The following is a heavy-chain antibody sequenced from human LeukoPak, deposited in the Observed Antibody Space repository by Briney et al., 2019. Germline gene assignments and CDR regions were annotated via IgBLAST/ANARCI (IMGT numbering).Heavy chain of an antibody. V-gene: IGHV3-48*04. D-gene: IGHD4-17*01. CDR3: ARQGDYGDYQRFDY. Sequence: GGSLRLSCAASRFTFSSYAMNWVRQAPGKGLEWVSYISSSGSTIYYADSVRGRFTISRDNAKNSLYLQMNSLRAEDTAVYYCARQGDYGDYQRFDYWGQGTLVTVSS. CDR1: RFTFSSYA. J-gene: IGHJ4*02. CDR2: ISSSGSTI.